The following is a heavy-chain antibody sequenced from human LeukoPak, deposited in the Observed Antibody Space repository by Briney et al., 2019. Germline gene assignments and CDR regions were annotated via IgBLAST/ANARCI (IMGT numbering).Heavy chain of an antibody. Sequence: KSSETLSLTCTVSGGSISSYYWSWIRQPPGKGLEWIGYIYYSGSTNYNPSLKGRVTISVDTSKNQFSPKLSSVTAADTAVYYCARSYYDFWSGYSDAFDIWGQGTMVTVSS. CDR2: IYYSGST. D-gene: IGHD3-3*01. CDR1: GGSISSYY. J-gene: IGHJ3*02. CDR3: ARSYYDFWSGYSDAFDI. V-gene: IGHV4-59*01.